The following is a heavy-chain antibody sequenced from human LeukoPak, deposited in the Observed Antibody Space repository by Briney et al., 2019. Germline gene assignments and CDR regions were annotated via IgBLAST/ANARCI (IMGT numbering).Heavy chain of an antibody. CDR1: GFTFDDYG. D-gene: IGHD3-22*01. CDR2: INWNGGST. Sequence: AGGSLRLSCAASGFTFDDYGMSWVRQAPGKGLEWVSGINWNGGSTGYADSVKGRFTISRDNAKNSLYLQMNSLRAEDTAVYYCARGPHHYYDSSGLDYWGQGTLVTVSS. V-gene: IGHV3-20*04. CDR3: ARGPHHYYDSSGLDY. J-gene: IGHJ4*02.